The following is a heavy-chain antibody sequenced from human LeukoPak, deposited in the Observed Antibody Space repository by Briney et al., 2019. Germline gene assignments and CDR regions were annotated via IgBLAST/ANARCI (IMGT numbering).Heavy chain of an antibody. CDR2: IYYSGST. Sequence: SETLSLTCTVSGGSISSYYWSWIRQPPGKGLEWIGYIYYSGSTNYNPSLKSQVTISVDTSKNQFSLKLSSVTAADTAVYYCARVSVDTAMVGAFDIWGQGTMVTVSS. V-gene: IGHV4-59*01. CDR3: ARVSVDTAMVGAFDI. J-gene: IGHJ3*02. CDR1: GGSISSYY. D-gene: IGHD5-18*01.